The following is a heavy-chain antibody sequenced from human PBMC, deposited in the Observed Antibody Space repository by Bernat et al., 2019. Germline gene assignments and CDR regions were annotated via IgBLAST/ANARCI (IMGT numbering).Heavy chain of an antibody. CDR3: AKGLGGNGDFYYYMDV. CDR2: FGGRGGST. V-gene: IGHV3-23*01. CDR1: GFIFSSYA. J-gene: IGHJ6*03. Sequence: EVQLLESGGGLVQPGGSLRLSCAASGFIFSSYAMIWVRQAPGKGLEWVSSFGGRGGSTYSPASGKGRFTISRDNSKNTLYLQMNSLRAEDTAVYYCAKGLGGNGDFYYYMDVWGKGTTVTVSS. D-gene: IGHD3-10*01.